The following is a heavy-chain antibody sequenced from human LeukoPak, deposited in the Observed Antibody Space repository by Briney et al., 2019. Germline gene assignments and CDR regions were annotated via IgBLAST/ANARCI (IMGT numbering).Heavy chain of an antibody. D-gene: IGHD2-21*01. CDR2: INHSGST. CDR1: GGSFSGYY. CDR3: ARGQKRGFPY. Sequence: SETLSLTCAVYGGSFSGYYWSWIRQPPGKGLEWIGEINHSGSTNYNPSLKSRVTISVDTSKNQFSLKLSSVTAADTAVYYCARGQKRGFPYWGQGTLVTVSS. V-gene: IGHV4-34*01. J-gene: IGHJ4*02.